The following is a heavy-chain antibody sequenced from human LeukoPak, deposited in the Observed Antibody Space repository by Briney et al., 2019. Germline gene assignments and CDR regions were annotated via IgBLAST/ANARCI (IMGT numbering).Heavy chain of an antibody. Sequence: SVKVSCKASGGTFSSYAISWVRQAPGQGLEWMGRIIPILGIANYAQKFQGRVTITADKSTSTAYMELSSLRSEDTAVYYCARGGDYMNRAFDIWGQGTMVTVSS. V-gene: IGHV1-69*04. CDR2: IIPILGIA. CDR1: GGTFSSYA. D-gene: IGHD4-17*01. CDR3: ARGGDYMNRAFDI. J-gene: IGHJ3*02.